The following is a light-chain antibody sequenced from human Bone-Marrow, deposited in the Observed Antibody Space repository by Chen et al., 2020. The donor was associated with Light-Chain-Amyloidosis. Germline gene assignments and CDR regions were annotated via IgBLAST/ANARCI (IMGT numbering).Light chain of an antibody. V-gene: IGKV4-1*01. CDR1: QSVLSSSNNKNQ. Sequence: DIVMTQSPDSLAVSLGERATINCKSSQSVLSSSNNKNQLAWYQQKPGQPLKLLFYWASTRESGVPDRFSGSGSGTDFTLSINSLQAEDVAVYYCQHYYSIPWTFGQGTKVEIK. CDR3: QHYYSIPWT. CDR2: WAS. J-gene: IGKJ1*01.